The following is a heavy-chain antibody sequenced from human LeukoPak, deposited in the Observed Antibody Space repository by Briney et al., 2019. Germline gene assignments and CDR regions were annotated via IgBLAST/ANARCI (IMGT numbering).Heavy chain of an antibody. D-gene: IGHD1-26*01. Sequence: SETLSLTCTVSGGSISSYYWSWIRQPPGKGLEWIGYIYYSRSTNYNPSLKSRVTISVDTSKNQFSLKLSSVTAADTAVYYCARHVRRGSRFDYWGQGTLVTVSS. V-gene: IGHV4-59*08. CDR2: IYYSRST. CDR3: ARHVRRGSRFDY. J-gene: IGHJ4*02. CDR1: GGSISSYY.